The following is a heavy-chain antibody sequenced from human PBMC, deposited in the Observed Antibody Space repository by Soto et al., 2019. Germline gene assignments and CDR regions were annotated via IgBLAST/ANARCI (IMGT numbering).Heavy chain of an antibody. D-gene: IGHD6-6*01. CDR3: AREVPYIAARGGSRGSYGMDV. J-gene: IGHJ6*02. Sequence: PSETLSLTCSVSGGSISSYYWSWIRQPAGKGLEWIGRIYTSGSTNYNPSLKSRVTMSVDTSKNQFSLKLSSVTAADTAVYYCAREVPYIAARGGSRGSYGMDVWGQGTTVTVSS. CDR2: IYTSGST. V-gene: IGHV4-4*07. CDR1: GGSISSYY.